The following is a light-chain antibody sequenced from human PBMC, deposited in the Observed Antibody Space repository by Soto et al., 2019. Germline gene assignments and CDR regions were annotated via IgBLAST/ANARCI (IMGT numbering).Light chain of an antibody. CDR1: QSISNN. CDR2: GAS. CDR3: QQYNNWLT. Sequence: EIVMTQSPATLSVSPGERGTLSCRAGQSISNNLAWYQQKPGQAPRLLIYGASTRATGIPARFTGSGSGTEFTLTISSLQSEDFAVYYCQQYNNWLTFGQGTKV. V-gene: IGKV3-15*01. J-gene: IGKJ1*01.